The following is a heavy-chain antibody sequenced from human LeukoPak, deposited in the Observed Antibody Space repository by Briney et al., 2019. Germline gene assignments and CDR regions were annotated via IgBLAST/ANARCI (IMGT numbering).Heavy chain of an antibody. CDR1: GFTFSRYW. Sequence: GGSLRLSCAASGFTFSRYWIHWVRQAPGKGPVWVSVISTDGSSTRYADSVKGRFTISRDNVKNTLYLQMNSLRVEDTAVYYCSGPSVDASGMGFEPWGQGALVTVSS. V-gene: IGHV3-74*01. CDR3: SGPSVDASGMGFEP. CDR2: ISTDGSST. J-gene: IGHJ5*02. D-gene: IGHD3-10*01.